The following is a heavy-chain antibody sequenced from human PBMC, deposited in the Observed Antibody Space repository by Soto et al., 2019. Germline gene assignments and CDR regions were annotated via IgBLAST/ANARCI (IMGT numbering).Heavy chain of an antibody. CDR3: ARPVANSWLGY. J-gene: IGHJ4*02. V-gene: IGHV6-1*01. D-gene: IGHD6-13*01. CDR1: GDSASNIDAV. Sequence: PSQTLSLTCAISGDSASNIDAVWNWIRQSPSRGLEWLGRTYYRSRWHNEYALSVKRRMTINPDTSRNQFSLQLTSQTPEDTAVYYGARPVANSWLGYWGQGTLVTGSS. CDR2: TYYRSRWHN.